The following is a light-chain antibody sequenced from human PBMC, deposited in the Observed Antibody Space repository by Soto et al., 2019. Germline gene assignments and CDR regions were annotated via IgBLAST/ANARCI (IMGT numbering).Light chain of an antibody. CDR2: EVS. V-gene: IGLV2-8*01. J-gene: IGLJ1*01. Sequence: QSVLTQPPSASGSPGQSVTISCTGTSSDVGGYNYVSWYQQHPGKAPKLMIYEVSKRPSGVPDRFSGSKSGNTASLTVSGLQADDEADYYCSSYAGSDNVFGTGTKVTVL. CDR3: SSYAGSDNV. CDR1: SSDVGGYNY.